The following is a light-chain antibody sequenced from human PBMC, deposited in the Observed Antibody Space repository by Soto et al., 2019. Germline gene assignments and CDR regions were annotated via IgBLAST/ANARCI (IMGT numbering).Light chain of an antibody. J-gene: IGLJ1*01. CDR2: AVT. CDR3: NSFRVSHLDV. Sequence: QSVLTHPPPVSGAPGQRVTISCTGTSSDIGGYNAVSWYQHHPGKAPTLIIYAVTHRPSGVSDRFSASKSGNTASLTISGLQAEDEADYYCNSFRVSHLDVFGTGTKVTVL. CDR1: SSDIGGYNA. V-gene: IGLV2-14*01.